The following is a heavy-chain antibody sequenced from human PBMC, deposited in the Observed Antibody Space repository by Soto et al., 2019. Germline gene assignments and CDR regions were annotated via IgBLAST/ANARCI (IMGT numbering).Heavy chain of an antibody. CDR1: GGTFSSYA. V-gene: IGHV1-69*01. CDR3: AGRVHVITMFGVVPSTGYYYYVMDV. Sequence: QVQLVQAGAEVKKPGSSVKVSCKASGGTFSSYAISWVRQAPGQALEWMGGIIAIFGTANYAQKFQGRVTITADESTNRAYTELSSLGFEETAVYYCAGRVHVITMFGVVPSTGYYYYVMDVWGQGTTVTVSS. J-gene: IGHJ6*02. D-gene: IGHD3-3*01. CDR2: IIAIFGTA.